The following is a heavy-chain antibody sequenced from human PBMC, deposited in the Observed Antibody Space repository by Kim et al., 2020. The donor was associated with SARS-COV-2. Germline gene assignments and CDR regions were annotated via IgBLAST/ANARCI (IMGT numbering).Heavy chain of an antibody. D-gene: IGHD3-3*01. CDR1: GYTLTELS. J-gene: IGHJ5*02. Sequence: ASVKVSCKVSGYTLTELSMHWVRQAPGKGLEWMGGFDAEDGETIYAQKFQGRVTMTEDTSTDTAYMELSSLRSEDTAVYYCATSITIFGGFDPWGQGTLVPVSS. CDR3: ATSITIFGGFDP. CDR2: FDAEDGET. V-gene: IGHV1-24*01.